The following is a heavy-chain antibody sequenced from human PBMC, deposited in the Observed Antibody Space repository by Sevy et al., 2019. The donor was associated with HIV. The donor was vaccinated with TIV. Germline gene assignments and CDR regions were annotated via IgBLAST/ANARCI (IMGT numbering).Heavy chain of an antibody. D-gene: IGHD3-22*01. CDR1: GFTFSSYN. J-gene: IGHJ4*02. CDR3: ARDRPTLNYHASSGYNYYFDS. Sequence: GGSLRLSCAASGFTFSSYNMNWVRQAPGKGLEWISSITGDSSYMCDADSVKGRFTISRDNAKNSLYLHMNGLRAEDTAVYYWARDRPTLNYHASSGYNYYFDSWGQGTLVTVSS. CDR2: ITGDSSYM. V-gene: IGHV3-21*01.